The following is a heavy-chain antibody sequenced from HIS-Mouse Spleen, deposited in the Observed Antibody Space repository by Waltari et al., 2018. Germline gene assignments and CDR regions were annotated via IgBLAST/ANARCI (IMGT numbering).Heavy chain of an antibody. V-gene: IGHV4-39*07. CDR1: GGSISSSSYY. CDR2: IYYSGST. Sequence: QLQLQESGPGLVKPSETLSLTCTVSGGSISSSSYYWGWIRQPPGKGLEWIGSIYYSGSTYYNPSLKSRVTISVDTSKNQFSLKLSSVTAADTAVYYCARERADDYDRGAFDYWGQGTLVTVSS. J-gene: IGHJ4*02. CDR3: ARERADDYDRGAFDY. D-gene: IGHD3-22*01.